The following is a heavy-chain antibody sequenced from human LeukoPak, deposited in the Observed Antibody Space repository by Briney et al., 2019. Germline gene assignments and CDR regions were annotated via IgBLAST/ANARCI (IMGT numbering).Heavy chain of an antibody. V-gene: IGHV3-30*18. CDR3: AKSRWLQLSTPFDY. J-gene: IGHJ4*02. CDR1: GFTFSSYG. Sequence: PGGSLRLSCAASGFTFSSYGMHWVRQAPGKGLEWEAVISYDGSNKYYADSVKGRFTISRDNSKNTLYLQMNSLRAEDTAVYYCAKSRWLQLSTPFDYWGQGTLVTVSS. CDR2: ISYDGSNK. D-gene: IGHD5-24*01.